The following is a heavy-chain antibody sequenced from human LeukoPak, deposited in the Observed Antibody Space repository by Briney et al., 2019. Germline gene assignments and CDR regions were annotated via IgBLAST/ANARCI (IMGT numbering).Heavy chain of an antibody. CDR3: ARGNGFIIDY. D-gene: IGHD2-8*01. CDR1: GFTLSSNW. J-gene: IGHJ4*02. Sequence: GGSLRLSCAASGFTLSSNWMNWVRQAPGKGLEWVAIIKQDGSEKYYVDSVKGRFTISRDNAKNSLYLLMNSLRAEDTAVYYCARGNGFIIDYWGQGTLVTVSS. V-gene: IGHV3-7*01. CDR2: IKQDGSEK.